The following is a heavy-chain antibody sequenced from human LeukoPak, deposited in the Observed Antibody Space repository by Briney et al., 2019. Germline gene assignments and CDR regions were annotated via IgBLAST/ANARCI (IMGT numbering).Heavy chain of an antibody. D-gene: IGHD6-19*01. Sequence: GGSLRLSCAASGFTFSSYSMNWVRQAPGKGLEWVSSISSSSSCIYYADSVKGRFTISRDNAKNSLYLQMNSLRAEDTAVYYCARDLTVADHFDYWGQGTLVTVSS. CDR1: GFTFSSYS. CDR3: ARDLTVADHFDY. CDR2: ISSSSSCI. V-gene: IGHV3-21*01. J-gene: IGHJ4*02.